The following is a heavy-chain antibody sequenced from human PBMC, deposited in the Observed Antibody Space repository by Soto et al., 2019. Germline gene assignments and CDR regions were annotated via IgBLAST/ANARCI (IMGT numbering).Heavy chain of an antibody. CDR3: ARGGVSTRTCDY. V-gene: IGHV5-51*01. J-gene: IGHJ4*02. CDR2: IYPSDSDT. D-gene: IGHD3-3*01. CDR1: EYNFAGYC. Sequence: GESLKDCRKGSEYNFAGYCIAWVLQMPGKGLELMGIIYPSDSDTRYRPSVQGQVTISADKSISSAYLQWSSLRASDTAMYYCARGGVSTRTCDYWGQGTPVTVSS.